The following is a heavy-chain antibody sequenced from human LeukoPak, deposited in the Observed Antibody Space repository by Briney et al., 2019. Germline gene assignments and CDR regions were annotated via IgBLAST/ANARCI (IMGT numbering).Heavy chain of an antibody. CDR1: GYTFTSYA. V-gene: IGHV3-23*01. D-gene: IGHD3-22*01. CDR3: AKESGDDGSGYYEVFDY. Sequence: PGGSLRLSCTASGYTFTSYAMSWVRQAPGKGLEWGSVISGSGGSTNHVDSVKGRFIISRDNSKNTLYLQMNSLRAEDTAIYYCAKESGDDGSGYYEVFDYWGQGTPVTVSS. CDR2: ISGSGGST. J-gene: IGHJ4*02.